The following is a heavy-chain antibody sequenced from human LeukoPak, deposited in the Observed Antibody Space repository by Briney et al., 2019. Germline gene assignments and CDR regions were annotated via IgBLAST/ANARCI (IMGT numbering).Heavy chain of an antibody. J-gene: IGHJ4*02. D-gene: IGHD6-19*01. CDR2: ISTSGST. CDR1: GFICSRYA. Sequence: GGSLRLSCAASGFICSRYAMHWLRQAPGKGLEWVSTISTSGSTHYADSVKGRFTISRDNSKNTLYLQMNSLRAEDAAIYYCAIDHDSTGIYQDRDYWGQGTLVTISS. CDR3: AIDHDSTGIYQDRDY. V-gene: IGHV3-23*01.